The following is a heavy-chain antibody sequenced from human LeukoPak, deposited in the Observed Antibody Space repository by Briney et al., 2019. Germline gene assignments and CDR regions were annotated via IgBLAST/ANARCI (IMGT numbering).Heavy chain of an antibody. D-gene: IGHD3-22*01. CDR2: IYSGGST. V-gene: IGHV3-66*01. Sequence: PGGSLRLSCAASEFSVGSNYMTWVRQAPGKGLEWVSLIYSGGSTYYADSVKGRFTISRDNSKNTLYLQMNSLRAEDTAVYYCARGANYYDSPWGQGTLVTVSS. J-gene: IGHJ5*02. CDR1: EFSVGSNY. CDR3: ARGANYYDSP.